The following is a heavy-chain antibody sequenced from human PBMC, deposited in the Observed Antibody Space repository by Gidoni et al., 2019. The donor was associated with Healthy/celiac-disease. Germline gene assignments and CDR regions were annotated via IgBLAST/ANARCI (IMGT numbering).Heavy chain of an antibody. D-gene: IGHD3-22*01. Sequence: QVQLVQSGAEVKKPGSSVKVSCKASGGTFSSCAISWVRQAPGQGLEWMGGIIPIFGTANYAQKFQGRVTITADKSTSTAYMELSSLRSEDTAVYYCAAGLYDSSGYYAKPLDWGQGTLVTVSS. V-gene: IGHV1-69*06. J-gene: IGHJ4*02. CDR1: GGTFSSCA. CDR3: AAGLYDSSGYYAKPLD. CDR2: IIPIFGTA.